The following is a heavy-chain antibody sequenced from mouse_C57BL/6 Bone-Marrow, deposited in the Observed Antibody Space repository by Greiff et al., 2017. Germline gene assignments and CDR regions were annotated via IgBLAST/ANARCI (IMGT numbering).Heavy chain of an antibody. CDR2: INPNSGST. Sequence: QVQLQQPGAELVKPGASVKLSCKASGYTFTSYWMHWVKQRPGQGLEWIGMINPNSGSTNSNEKFKSKATLTVDKSSSTAYMQLSSLTSEDSAVYYCARPTLSQLLVDYWGKGTTLTVSS. D-gene: IGHD2-1*01. CDR3: ARPTLSQLLVDY. J-gene: IGHJ2*01. CDR1: GYTFTSYW. V-gene: IGHV1-64*01.